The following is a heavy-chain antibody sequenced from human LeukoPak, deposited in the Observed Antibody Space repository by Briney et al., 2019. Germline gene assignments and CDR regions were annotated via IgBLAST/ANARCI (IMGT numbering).Heavy chain of an antibody. D-gene: IGHD2-21*02. CDR3: ARDLSYCGGDCYSGRNWFDP. V-gene: IGHV1-69*05. CDR1: GGTFSSYA. Sequence: ASVKVSCKASGGTFSSYAISWVRQAPGQGLEWMGRIIPIFGTANYAQKFQGRVTITTDESTSTAYMELSSLRSEDTAVYYCARDLSYCGGDCYSGRNWFDPWGQGTLVTVSS. J-gene: IGHJ5*02. CDR2: IIPIFGTA.